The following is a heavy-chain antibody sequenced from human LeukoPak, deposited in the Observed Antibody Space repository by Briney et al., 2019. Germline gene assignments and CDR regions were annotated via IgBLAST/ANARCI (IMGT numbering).Heavy chain of an antibody. CDR2: IWYDGSNK. CDR3: ARGGAGSSLTYFDY. D-gene: IGHD3-10*01. V-gene: IGHV3-33*01. J-gene: IGHJ4*02. CDR1: GFTFSSYG. Sequence: PGGSLRLSCAASGFTFSSYGMHWVRQAPGKGLEWVAVIWYDGSNKYYADSVKGRFTISRDNSKNTLYLQMNSLRAEDTAVYYCARGGAGSSLTYFDYWGQGTLVTVSS.